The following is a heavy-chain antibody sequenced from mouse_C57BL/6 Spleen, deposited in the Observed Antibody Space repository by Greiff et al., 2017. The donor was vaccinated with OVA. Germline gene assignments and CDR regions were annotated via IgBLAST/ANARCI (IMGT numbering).Heavy chain of an antibody. CDR3: TGEVLRYPWYFDV. CDR1: GFTFSNYW. CDR2: IRLKSDNYAT. Sequence: DVMLVESGGGLVQPGGSMKLSCVASGFTFSNYWMNWVRQSPEKGLEWVAQIRLKSDNYATHYAESVKGRFTISRDDSKSSVYLQMNNLRAEDTGIYYCTGEVLRYPWYFDVWGTGTTVTVSS. D-gene: IGHD1-1*01. V-gene: IGHV6-3*01. J-gene: IGHJ1*03.